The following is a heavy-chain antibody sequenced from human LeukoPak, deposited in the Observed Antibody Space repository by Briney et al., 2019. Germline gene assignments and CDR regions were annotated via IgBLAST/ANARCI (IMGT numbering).Heavy chain of an antibody. J-gene: IGHJ5*02. D-gene: IGHD3-3*01. Sequence: GASVKVSCKASGYTFTGYYIHWVRQAPGQGLEWMGWINPNNGGTNYVQKFQDRVTMTRDTSISTAYMELSRLRSDDTAVYYCATRGTISGWFDPWGQGTLVTVSS. CDR1: GYTFTGYY. CDR3: ATRGTISGWFDP. V-gene: IGHV1-2*02. CDR2: INPNNGGT.